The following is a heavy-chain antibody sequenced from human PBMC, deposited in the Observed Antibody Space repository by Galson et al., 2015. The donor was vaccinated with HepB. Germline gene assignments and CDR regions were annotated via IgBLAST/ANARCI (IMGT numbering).Heavy chain of an antibody. V-gene: IGHV3-30-3*01. Sequence: SLRLSCAASGFTFSSYAMHWVRQAPGKGLEWVAVISYDGSNKYYADSVKGRFTISRDNSKNTLYLQMNSLRAEDTAVYYCARGLSMLDSSSLALDYWGQGTLVTVSS. D-gene: IGHD6-13*01. CDR2: ISYDGSNK. CDR3: ARGLSMLDSSSLALDY. J-gene: IGHJ4*02. CDR1: GFTFSSYA.